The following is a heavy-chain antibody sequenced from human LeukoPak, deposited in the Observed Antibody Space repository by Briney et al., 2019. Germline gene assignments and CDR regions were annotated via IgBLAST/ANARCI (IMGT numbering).Heavy chain of an antibody. Sequence: SETLSLTCSVYGGSFRGYYWSWIRHPPGKGLEWIGEINHSGSTNYNPSLKSRVTISVDTSKNQFSLKLSSVTAADTAVYYCARVIIGRTSSSWFYYYYGMDVWGQGTTVTVSS. CDR1: GGSFRGYY. CDR3: ARVIIGRTSSSWFYYYYGMDV. CDR2: INHSGST. V-gene: IGHV4-34*01. J-gene: IGHJ6*02. D-gene: IGHD6-13*01.